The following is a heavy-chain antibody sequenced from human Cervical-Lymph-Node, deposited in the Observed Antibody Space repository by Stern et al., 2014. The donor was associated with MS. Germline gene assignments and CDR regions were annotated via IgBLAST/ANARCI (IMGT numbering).Heavy chain of an antibody. CDR3: ARTLRTQYFDY. V-gene: IGHV2-70*17. CDR2: IDWDDDK. Sequence: ESGPALVKPTQTLTLACTFSGFSLSTSGMCLTWIRQPPGKALEWLARIDWDDDKFYSTSLKTRLTISKDTSKNQVVLTMTNMDPVDTATYYCARTLRTQYFDYWGQGTLVTVSS. D-gene: IGHD2-2*01. J-gene: IGHJ4*02. CDR1: GFSLSTSGMC.